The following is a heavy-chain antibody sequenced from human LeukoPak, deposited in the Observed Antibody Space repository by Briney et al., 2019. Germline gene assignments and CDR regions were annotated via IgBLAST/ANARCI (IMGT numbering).Heavy chain of an antibody. Sequence: PGGSLRLSCAASGFTFTDYWMTWVRQVAGRGLAWVANMYRAGIESYYVDSVKGRFHISRGNAENSLYLQMDCLRVDDTGVYYCARVGTWELQRVFDNWGQGTLVTVSS. CDR1: GFTFTDYW. J-gene: IGHJ4*02. V-gene: IGHV3-7*01. CDR3: ARVGTWELQRVFDN. CDR2: MYRAGIES. D-gene: IGHD1-26*01.